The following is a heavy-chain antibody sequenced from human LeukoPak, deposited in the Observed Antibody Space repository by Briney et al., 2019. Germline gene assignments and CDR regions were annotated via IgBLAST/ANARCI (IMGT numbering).Heavy chain of an antibody. J-gene: IGHJ1*01. D-gene: IGHD6-19*01. V-gene: IGHV3-21*04. Sequence: PGGSLRLSCAASGFTFSSYSMNWVRQAPGKGLEWVSSISSSSSYIYYADSVKGRFTISRDNSKNTLYLQMNNLRVDDTATYYCAKDFGIAVADTFQFWGQGTLVTVS. CDR2: ISSSSSYI. CDR3: AKDFGIAVADTFQF. CDR1: GFTFSSYS.